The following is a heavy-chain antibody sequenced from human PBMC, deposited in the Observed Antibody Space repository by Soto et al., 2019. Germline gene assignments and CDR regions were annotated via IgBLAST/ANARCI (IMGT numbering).Heavy chain of an antibody. D-gene: IGHD3-10*01. J-gene: IGHJ4*02. V-gene: IGHV1-69*13. Sequence: ASVKVSCKASGGTFSSYAISWVRQAPGQGLEWMGGIIPIFGTANYAQKFQGRVTITADESTSTAYMELSSLRSEDTAVYYCARVGYYGSGGLDYWGQGTLVTVSS. CDR2: IIPIFGTA. CDR1: GGTFSSYA. CDR3: ARVGYYGSGGLDY.